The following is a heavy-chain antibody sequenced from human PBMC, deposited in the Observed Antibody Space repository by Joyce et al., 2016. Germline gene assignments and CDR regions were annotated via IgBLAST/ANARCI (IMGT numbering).Heavy chain of an antibody. CDR3: ARELPSGYGMDV. J-gene: IGHJ6*02. CDR1: GYTFSGYF. Sequence: QVQLVQSGAEVKKPGASVKVSCKASGYTFSGYFIHGVRQAPGQGLEYVGYINPKTVATDYAQKFQGRVTMTRDMSINTAYMEVSRQTSDDTAVYYCARELPSGYGMDVWGQGTMVTVSS. V-gene: IGHV1-2*02. CDR2: INPKTVAT. D-gene: IGHD6-19*01.